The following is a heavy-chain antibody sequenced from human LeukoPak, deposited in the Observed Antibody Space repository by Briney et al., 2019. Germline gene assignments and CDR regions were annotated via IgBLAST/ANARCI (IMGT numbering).Heavy chain of an antibody. CDR3: ARHPSGYSSSWSFY. D-gene: IGHD6-13*01. Sequence: PSETLSLTCTVSGGSISSYYWSWIRQPPGKGLEWIGYIYYSGSTNYNPSLKSRVTISVDTSKNQFSLKLSSVTAADTAVYYCARHPSGYSSSWSFYWGQGTLVTVSS. CDR2: IYYSGST. J-gene: IGHJ4*02. CDR1: GGSISSYY. V-gene: IGHV4-59*08.